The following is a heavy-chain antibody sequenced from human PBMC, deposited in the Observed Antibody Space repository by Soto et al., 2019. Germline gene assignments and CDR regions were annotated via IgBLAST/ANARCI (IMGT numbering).Heavy chain of an antibody. CDR3: ARDGGLVGSYYTGYFQH. D-gene: IGHD1-26*01. J-gene: IGHJ1*01. CDR1: GFTFSSYS. Sequence: PGGSLRLSCAASGFTFSSYSMNWVRQAPGKGLEWVAVISYDGSNKYYADSVKGRFTISRDNSKNTLYLQMNSLRAEDTAVYYCARDGGLVGSYYTGYFQHWGQGTLVTVSS. V-gene: IGHV3-30*03. CDR2: ISYDGSNK.